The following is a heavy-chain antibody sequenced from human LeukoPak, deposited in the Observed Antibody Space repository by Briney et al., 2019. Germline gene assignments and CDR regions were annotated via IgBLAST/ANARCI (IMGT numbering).Heavy chain of an antibody. CDR2: INPNSGGT. CDR1: GFTFTGYY. J-gene: IGHJ5*02. D-gene: IGHD1-26*01. V-gene: IGHV1-2*02. Sequence: EASVKVSCKASGFTFTGYYMHLVRQAPGQGLEWMGWINPNSGGTNYAQKFQGRVTMTRDTSISTAYMELSRLSSDVTAVYYCARDPGIVGDLDPWGQGTLVTVSS. CDR3: ARDPGIVGDLDP.